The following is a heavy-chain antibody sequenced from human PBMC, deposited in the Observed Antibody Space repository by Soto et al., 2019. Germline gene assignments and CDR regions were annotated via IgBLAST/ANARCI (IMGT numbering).Heavy chain of an antibody. CDR3: ASHRAGIAAAGTTADV. D-gene: IGHD6-13*01. J-gene: IGHJ6*04. CDR1: GGTFSSYT. Sequence: ASVKVSCKASGGTFSSYTISWVRQAPGQGLEWMGRIIPILGIANYAQKFQGRVTITADKSTSTAYMELSSLRSEDTAVYYCASHRAGIAAAGTTADVWGKGTTVTVSS. V-gene: IGHV1-69*02. CDR2: IIPILGIA.